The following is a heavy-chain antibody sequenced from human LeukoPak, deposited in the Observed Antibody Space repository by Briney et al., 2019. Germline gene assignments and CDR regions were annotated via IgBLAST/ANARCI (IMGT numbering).Heavy chain of an antibody. CDR2: ISSSSSYI. D-gene: IGHD3-3*01. V-gene: IGHV3-21*01. J-gene: IGHJ4*02. CDR3: ARGVVIIPYCFDY. CDR1: GFTFSSYS. Sequence: GGSPRLSCAASGFTFSSYSMNWVRRAPGKGLEWVSSISSSSSYIYYADSVKGRFTISRDNAKNSLYLQMNSLRAEDTAVYYCARGVVIIPYCFDYWGQGTLVTVSS.